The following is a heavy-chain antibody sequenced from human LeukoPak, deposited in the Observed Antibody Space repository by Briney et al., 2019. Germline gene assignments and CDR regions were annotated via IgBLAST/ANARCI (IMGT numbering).Heavy chain of an antibody. CDR1: GFTFSTYG. D-gene: IGHD4-17*01. CDR2: IRNDGSDK. CDR3: AKGAGYGDLGYFYYMDV. V-gene: IGHV3-30*02. J-gene: IGHJ6*03. Sequence: GSLILSCAASGFTFSTYGMNWVREAPGKGLEWVAFIRNDGSDKYYVDSVKGRFTISRDNSRNTLYLQMNSLRAEDTAVYYCAKGAGYGDLGYFYYMDVWGKGTTVTVSS.